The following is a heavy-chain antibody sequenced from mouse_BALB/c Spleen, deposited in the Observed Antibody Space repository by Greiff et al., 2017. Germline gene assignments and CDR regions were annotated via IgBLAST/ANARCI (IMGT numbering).Heavy chain of an antibody. J-gene: IGHJ3*01. CDR3: ASSSYYYGSRFAY. Sequence: VQLKESGPGLVKPSQSLSLTCTVTGYSITSDYAWNWIRQFPGNKLEWMGYISYSGSTSYNPSLKSRISITRDTSKNQFFLQLNSVTTEDTATYYCASSSYYYGSRFAYWGQGTLVTVSA. CDR2: ISYSGST. CDR1: GYSITSDYA. D-gene: IGHD1-1*01. V-gene: IGHV3-2*02.